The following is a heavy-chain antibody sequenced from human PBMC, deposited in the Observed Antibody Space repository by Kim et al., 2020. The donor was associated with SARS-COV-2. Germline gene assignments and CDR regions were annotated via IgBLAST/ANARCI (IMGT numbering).Heavy chain of an antibody. CDR1: GYSISSGYY. D-gene: IGHD6-19*01. J-gene: IGHJ4*02. CDR2: IYHSGST. V-gene: IGHV4-38-2*02. CDR3: ARLGYSSGWYFDY. Sequence: SETLSLTCTVSGYSISSGYYWGWIRQPPGKGLEWIGSIYHSGSTYYNPSLKSRVTISVDTSKNQFSLKLSSVTAADTAVYYCARLGYSSGWYFDYWGQGTLVTVSS.